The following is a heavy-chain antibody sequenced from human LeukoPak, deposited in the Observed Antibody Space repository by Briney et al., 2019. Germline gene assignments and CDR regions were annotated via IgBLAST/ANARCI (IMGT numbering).Heavy chain of an antibody. D-gene: IGHD1-26*01. Sequence: SGTLSLTCAASGGSISSSNWWSWVRQPPGKGLEWIGEIYHSGSTNYNPSLKSRVTISVDKSKNQFSLKLSSVTAADTAVYYCARLVGAAFDNWFDPWGQGTLVTVSS. CDR2: IYHSGST. V-gene: IGHV4-4*02. CDR1: GGSISSSNW. CDR3: ARLVGAAFDNWFDP. J-gene: IGHJ5*02.